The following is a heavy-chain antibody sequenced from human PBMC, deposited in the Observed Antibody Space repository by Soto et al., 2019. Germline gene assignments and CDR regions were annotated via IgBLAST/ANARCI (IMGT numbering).Heavy chain of an antibody. CDR1: GYTFTSYG. CDR3: ARDYYDFWSGYLTPNWFDP. Sequence: GASVKVSCKASGYTFTSYGISWVRQAPGQGLEWMGWISAYNGNTNYAQKLQGRVTMTTDTSTSTAYMELRSLRSGDTAVYYCARDYYDFWSGYLTPNWFDPWGQGTLVTVS. CDR2: ISAYNGNT. V-gene: IGHV1-18*04. D-gene: IGHD3-3*01. J-gene: IGHJ5*02.